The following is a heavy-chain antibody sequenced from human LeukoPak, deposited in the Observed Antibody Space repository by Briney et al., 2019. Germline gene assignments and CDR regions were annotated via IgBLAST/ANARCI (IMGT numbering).Heavy chain of an antibody. CDR1: GGSISSGDYY. J-gene: IGHJ3*01. Sequence: SETLSLTCTVSGGSISSGDYYWSWIRQPPGKGLEWIGYIYYSGSTYYNPSLKSRVTISVDTSKNQFSLKLSSVTAADTAAYYCARRGIRLPAANRWGQGTMVTVSS. V-gene: IGHV4-30-4*08. CDR3: ARRGIRLPAANR. D-gene: IGHD2-2*01. CDR2: IYYSGST.